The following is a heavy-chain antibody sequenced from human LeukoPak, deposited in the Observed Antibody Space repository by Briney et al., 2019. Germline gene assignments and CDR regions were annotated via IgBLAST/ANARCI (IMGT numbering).Heavy chain of an antibody. J-gene: IGHJ4*02. D-gene: IGHD6-6*01. CDR1: GFTVSSNY. V-gene: IGHV3-23*01. CDR3: AEYSSSSASIGSIIDY. Sequence: GGSLRLSCAASGFTVSSNYMSWVRQAPGKGLGWVSAITGTGGDTYYADSVRGRFTISRDNSKNTLYLQMNSLRAEDTAVYYCAEYSSSSASIGSIIDYWGQGTLVTVSS. CDR2: ITGTGGDT.